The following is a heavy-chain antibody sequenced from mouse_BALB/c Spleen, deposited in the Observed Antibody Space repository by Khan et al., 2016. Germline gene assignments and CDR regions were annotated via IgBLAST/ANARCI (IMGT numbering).Heavy chain of an antibody. CDR1: GYSITSDYA. CDR3: ARRGDYEGAWFAY. D-gene: IGHD2-4*01. Sequence: VQLKESGPGLVKPSQSLSLTFTVTGYSITSDYAWNWIRQFPGNKLEWMGYISYSGSTSYNPSLKSRISITRDTSKNQFFLQLNSVTTEDTATYYCARRGDYEGAWFAYWGQGTLVTVSA. J-gene: IGHJ3*01. CDR2: ISYSGST. V-gene: IGHV3-2*02.